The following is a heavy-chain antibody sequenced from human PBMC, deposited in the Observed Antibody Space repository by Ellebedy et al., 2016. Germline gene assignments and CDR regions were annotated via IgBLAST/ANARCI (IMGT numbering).Heavy chain of an antibody. CDR2: ISYDESHK. V-gene: IGHV3-30*03. J-gene: IGHJ4*02. Sequence: GGSLRLXCAASGFRFSSFGMYWLRQAPGKGLEWVAVISYDESHKYYAESVKGRFTISRDNSKNTVSLQMNSLRPEDTAVYYCAGGELLSLFDYWGQGTLVTVSS. CDR3: AGGELLSLFDY. CDR1: GFRFSSFG. D-gene: IGHD3-10*01.